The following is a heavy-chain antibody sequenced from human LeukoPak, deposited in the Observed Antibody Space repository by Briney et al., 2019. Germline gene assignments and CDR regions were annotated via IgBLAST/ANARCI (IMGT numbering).Heavy chain of an antibody. CDR2: ISSSGSSI. Sequence: GGSLRLSCAASGFTLSDYYMSWIRQAPGKGLAWVAYISSSGSSINYLDSVKVRFTISRDKAKQPLYLQMNSLRAEDTAVYYCARDSSGWSLWYFQHWGQGTLVTVSS. V-gene: IGHV3-11*01. CDR1: GFTLSDYY. D-gene: IGHD6-19*01. J-gene: IGHJ1*01. CDR3: ARDSSGWSLWYFQH.